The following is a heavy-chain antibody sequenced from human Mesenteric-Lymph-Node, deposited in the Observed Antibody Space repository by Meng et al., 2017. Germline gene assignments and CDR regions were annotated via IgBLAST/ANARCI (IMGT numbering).Heavy chain of an antibody. CDR1: GISISDSY. Sequence: GESLKISCAASGISISDSYMSWVRQAPGKGLEWVSSISSSSTIYYADSVKGRFTISRDNSKNTLYLQMNSLRAEDTAVYYCARSPYSSSWYDNFDYWGQGTLVTVSS. CDR2: ISSSSTI. D-gene: IGHD6-13*01. CDR3: ARSPYSSSWYDNFDY. V-gene: IGHV3-69-1*01. J-gene: IGHJ4*02.